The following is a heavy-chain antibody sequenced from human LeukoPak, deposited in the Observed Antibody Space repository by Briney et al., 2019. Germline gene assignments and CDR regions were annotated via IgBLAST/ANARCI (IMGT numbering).Heavy chain of an antibody. CDR3: AKANAVTEFDY. D-gene: IGHD2-21*02. V-gene: IGHV3-33*06. CDR2: IWYDGTNK. CDR1: GFTFSSYG. J-gene: IGHJ4*02. Sequence: GRSLRLSCAASGFTFSSYGMHWVRQAPGKGLEWVAVIWYDGTNKLYSDSVKGRFTISRDNSKNTVYLQMNTLRAEDTAVYYCAKANAVTEFDYWGQGTLVTVSS.